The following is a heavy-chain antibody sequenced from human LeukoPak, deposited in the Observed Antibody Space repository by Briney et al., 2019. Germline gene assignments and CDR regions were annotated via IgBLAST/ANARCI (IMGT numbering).Heavy chain of an antibody. CDR3: AEVAATVTYYYYYMDV. Sequence: PGGSLRLSCAASGFTFSSYAMSWVRQAPGKGLEWVSAISGSGGSTYYADSVKGRFTISRDNSKNTLYLQMNSLRAEDTAVYYCAEVAATVTYYYYYMDVWGKGTTVTVSS. D-gene: IGHD4-17*01. CDR1: GFTFSSYA. CDR2: ISGSGGST. V-gene: IGHV3-23*01. J-gene: IGHJ6*03.